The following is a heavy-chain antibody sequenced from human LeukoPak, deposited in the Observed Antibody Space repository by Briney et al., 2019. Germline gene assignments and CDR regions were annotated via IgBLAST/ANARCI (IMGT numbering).Heavy chain of an antibody. V-gene: IGHV4-61*08. CDR1: GGSISSGGYY. Sequence: SETLSLTCTVSGGSISSGGYYWSWIRQPPGKGPEWIGYIYYSGSTDYNPSLKSRLTISLDTSKNQFSLKLSSVTAADTAVYYCARPGVGSGRYGAFDIWGQGTMVTVSS. CDR3: ARPGVGSGRYGAFDI. D-gene: IGHD5-18*01. J-gene: IGHJ3*02. CDR2: IYYSGST.